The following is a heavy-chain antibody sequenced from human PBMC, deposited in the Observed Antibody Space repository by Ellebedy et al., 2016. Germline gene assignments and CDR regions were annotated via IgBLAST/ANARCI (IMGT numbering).Heavy chain of an antibody. V-gene: IGHV4-59*08. D-gene: IGHD3-10*01. CDR2: IYYSGST. CDR1: GGSISSYY. J-gene: IGHJ6*02. CDR3: ASLQMVRGVIDGMDV. Sequence: SETLSLXXTVSGGSISSYYWSWIRQPPGKGLEWIGYIYYSGSTNYNPSLKSRVTISVDTSKNQFSLKLSSVTAADTAVYYCASLQMVRGVIDGMDVWGQGTTVTVSS.